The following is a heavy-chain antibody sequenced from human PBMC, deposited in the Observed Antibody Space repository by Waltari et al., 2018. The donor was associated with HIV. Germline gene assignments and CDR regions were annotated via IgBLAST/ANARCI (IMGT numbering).Heavy chain of an antibody. Sequence: EVQLLESGGGLVQPGGSLRLSCAASGFTFSSYAMSWVRQAPGKGVEWVSAISGRGCSTDDADAVKGRFTIYRDNSKNTLYLQMNSLRAEDTAVYYCAKGHYDFWSGSYYYGMDVWGQGTTVTVSS. D-gene: IGHD3-3*01. V-gene: IGHV3-23*01. J-gene: IGHJ6*02. CDR3: AKGHYDFWSGSYYYGMDV. CDR2: ISGRGCST. CDR1: GFTFSSYA.